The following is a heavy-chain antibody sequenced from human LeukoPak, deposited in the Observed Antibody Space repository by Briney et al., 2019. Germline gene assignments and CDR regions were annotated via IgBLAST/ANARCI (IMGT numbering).Heavy chain of an antibody. CDR3: ARDDYGDSEGWFDP. V-gene: IGHV1-69*05. Sequence: SVKVSCKASGGTFSSYAISWVRQAPGQGPEWMGGIIPIFGTANYAQKFQGRVTITTDESTSTAYMELSSLRSEDTAVYYCARDDYGDSEGWFDPWGQGTLVTVSS. CDR2: IIPIFGTA. CDR1: GGTFSSYA. D-gene: IGHD4-17*01. J-gene: IGHJ5*02.